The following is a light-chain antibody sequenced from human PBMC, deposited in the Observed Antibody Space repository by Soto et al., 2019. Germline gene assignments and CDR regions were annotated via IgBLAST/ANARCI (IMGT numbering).Light chain of an antibody. CDR2: GAS. J-gene: IGKJ4*01. Sequence: AIQMTQSPSSFSASTGERVTITCRASQGIGSYLAWYQQKPGKAPKLVIYGASTLQSGVPSRFSGSGAVTDFTLTISCLQSEDFATYYCQQDYTYPLTFGGGTKVESK. V-gene: IGKV1-8*01. CDR3: QQDYTYPLT. CDR1: QGIGSY.